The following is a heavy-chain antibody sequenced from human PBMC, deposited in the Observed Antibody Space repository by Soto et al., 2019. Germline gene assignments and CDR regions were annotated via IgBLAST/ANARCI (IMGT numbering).Heavy chain of an antibody. Sequence: GGSLRLSCAASGFTFSSYSMNWVRQAPGKGLEWVSYISSSSSTIYYADSVKGRFTISRDNAKNSLYLQMNSLRAEDTAVYYCARLYCRGGSCYSGDAFDIWGQGTMVTVSS. CDR2: ISSSSSTI. V-gene: IGHV3-48*01. CDR3: ARLYCRGGSCYSGDAFDI. D-gene: IGHD2-15*01. CDR1: GFTFSSYS. J-gene: IGHJ3*02.